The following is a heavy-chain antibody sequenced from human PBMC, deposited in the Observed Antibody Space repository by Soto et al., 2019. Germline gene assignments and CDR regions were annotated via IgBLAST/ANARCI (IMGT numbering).Heavy chain of an antibody. D-gene: IGHD3-22*01. CDR3: ARVDYYDSSGYYGPGNLRRGAKADFDY. Sequence: GGSLRLSCAASGFTFSSYSMNWVRQAPGKGLEWVSYISSSSSTIYYADSVKGRFTISRDNAKNSLYLQMNSLRDEDTAVYYCARVDYYDSSGYYGPGNLRRGAKADFDYWGQGTLVTVSS. CDR1: GFTFSSYS. CDR2: ISSSSSTI. V-gene: IGHV3-48*02. J-gene: IGHJ4*02.